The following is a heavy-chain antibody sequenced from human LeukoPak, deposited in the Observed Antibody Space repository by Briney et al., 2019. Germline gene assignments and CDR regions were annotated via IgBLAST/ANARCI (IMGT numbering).Heavy chain of an antibody. CDR2: ICSSSNDI. D-gene: IGHD3-22*01. CDR1: GFTLSSYS. V-gene: IGHV3-21*01. J-gene: IGHJ2*01. CDR3: ARPAYYYDSSGAGARGYWYFDL. Sequence: KSGGSLRLSCAVSGFTLSSYSMNWVRQAPGKGLEWVSYICSSSNDIFYADSVKGRFTISRDNAENSLYLQMNSLRDEDTAVYYCARPAYYYDSSGAGARGYWYFDLWGRGTLVTVSS.